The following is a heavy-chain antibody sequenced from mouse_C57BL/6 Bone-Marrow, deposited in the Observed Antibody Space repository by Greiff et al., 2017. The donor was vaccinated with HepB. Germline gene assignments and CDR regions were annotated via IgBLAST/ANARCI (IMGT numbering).Heavy chain of an antibody. D-gene: IGHD1-1*01. Sequence: QVQLQQPGAELVMPGASVKLSCKASGYTFTSYWMHWVKQRPGQGLEWIGEIDPSDSYTNYNQKFKGKSTLTVDKSSSTAYMQLSSLTSEDSAVYYCAFMTTDFFDYWGQGTTLTVSS. CDR2: IDPSDSYT. CDR1: GYTFTSYW. CDR3: AFMTTDFFDY. J-gene: IGHJ2*01. V-gene: IGHV1-69*01.